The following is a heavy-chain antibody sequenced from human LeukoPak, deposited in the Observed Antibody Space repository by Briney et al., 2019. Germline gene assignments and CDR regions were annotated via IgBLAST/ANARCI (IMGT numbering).Heavy chain of an antibody. CDR3: ARGQAKSYSNYVRGYFDY. CDR1: GGSISSYY. Sequence: SETLSLTCTVSGGSISSYYWSWIRQPPGKGLEWIGEINHSGSTNYNPSLKSRVTISVDTSKNQFSLKLSSVTAADTAVYYCARGQAKSYSNYVRGYFDYWGQGTLVTVSS. CDR2: INHSGST. J-gene: IGHJ4*02. D-gene: IGHD4-11*01. V-gene: IGHV4-34*01.